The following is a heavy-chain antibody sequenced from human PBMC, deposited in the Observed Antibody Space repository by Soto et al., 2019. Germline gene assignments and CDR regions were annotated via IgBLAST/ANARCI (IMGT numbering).Heavy chain of an antibody. D-gene: IGHD3-3*01. CDR1: GFSLSTSGMC. CDR2: IDWDDDK. CDR3: AHRVLRTVFGLVTTTAIYFDF. J-gene: IGHJ4*02. Sequence: SGPTLVNPTQTLTLTCTFSGFSLSTSGMCVSWIRQPPGKALEWLALIDWDDDKYYSTSLKTRLTISKDTSKNQVVLTMTNMDPVDTATYYCAHRVLRTVFGLVTTTAIYFDFWGQGTPVTVSS. V-gene: IGHV2-70*12.